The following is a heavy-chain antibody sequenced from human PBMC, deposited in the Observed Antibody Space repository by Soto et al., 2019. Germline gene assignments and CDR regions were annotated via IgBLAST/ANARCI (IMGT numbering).Heavy chain of an antibody. CDR1: GGTFSGYD. J-gene: IGHJ6*02. CDR3: ARGPVGTDYYDYGMDV. Sequence: SETQSLTCTVYGGTFSGYDWSWIRQPPGKGLEWIGEINHSGSTNYNPSLKSRVTISVDTSKNQFSLKLSSVTAADTAVYYCARGPVGTDYYDYGMDVWGQGTTVTV. CDR2: INHSGST. V-gene: IGHV4-34*01.